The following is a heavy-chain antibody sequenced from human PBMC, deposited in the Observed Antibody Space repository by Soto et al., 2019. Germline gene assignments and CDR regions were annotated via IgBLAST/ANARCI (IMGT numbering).Heavy chain of an antibody. Sequence: QVQLQESGPGLVKPSGTLSLTCGVFGGSISNSNWWTWVRQPPGKGLEWMGEIYNSGSTNYNSSLMSRVTISLDKVNNQFSLKLTSVTAADTAVYYCAHRPIVGAAIWGQGTLVTVSS. V-gene: IGHV4-4*02. CDR1: GGSISNSNW. CDR3: AHRPIVGAAI. CDR2: IYNSGST. D-gene: IGHD1-26*01. J-gene: IGHJ4*02.